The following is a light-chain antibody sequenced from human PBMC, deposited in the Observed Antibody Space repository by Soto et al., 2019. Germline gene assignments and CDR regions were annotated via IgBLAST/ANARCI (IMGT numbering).Light chain of an antibody. CDR2: EVS. CDR3: SSYTARSTLV. J-gene: IGLJ7*01. Sequence: QSALTQPASVSGSPGQSITISCTGTSNDVGVYKYVSWYQQHPGKAPKVMIYEVSNRPSGVSDRFSGSKSGNTASLTISGLQAEDEADYYCSSYTARSTLVFGGGTQLTVL. CDR1: SNDVGVYKY. V-gene: IGLV2-14*01.